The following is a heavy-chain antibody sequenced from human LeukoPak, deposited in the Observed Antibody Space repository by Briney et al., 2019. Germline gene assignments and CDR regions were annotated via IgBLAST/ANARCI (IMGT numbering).Heavy chain of an antibody. CDR2: VSGSGNST. V-gene: IGHV3-23*01. CDR3: AKDPIRGSSSPNWFDP. J-gene: IGHJ5*02. Sequence: GKSLRLSCAASRFTFTTFSDYVMHWARQAPGKGLEWVSTVSGSGNSTYYADSVKGRFTISRDNSKNTLYLQMNSLRAEDTAVYYCAKDPIRGSSSPNWFDPWGQGTLVTVSS. CDR1: RFTFTTFSDYV. D-gene: IGHD6-6*01.